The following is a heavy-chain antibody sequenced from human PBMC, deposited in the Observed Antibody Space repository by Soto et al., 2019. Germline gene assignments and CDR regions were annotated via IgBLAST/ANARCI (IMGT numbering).Heavy chain of an antibody. CDR2: IYHNERT. J-gene: IGHJ6*02. CDR1: GVSISSSQW. CDR3: GRTKDYFYGVDV. Sequence: QVQLQESGPGLVKPSGTLSLTCAVSGVSISSSQWWSWVRQPPGKGLEWIGEIYHNERTNYNPSLKSRFTMSLDRSKNQGSLKLISVTAADTATYYCGRTKDYFYGVDVWGQGTTVTVSS. V-gene: IGHV4-4*02.